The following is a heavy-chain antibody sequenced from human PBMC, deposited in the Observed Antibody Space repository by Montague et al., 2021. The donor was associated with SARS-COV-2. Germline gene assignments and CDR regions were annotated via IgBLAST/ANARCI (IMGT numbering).Heavy chain of an antibody. CDR3: ARGLTDVTVILVFVGASLYFDS. CDR2: INHSGGT. CDR1: GASFSGRS. V-gene: IGHV4-34*01. Sequence: SETLSLTCAVYGASFSGRSWTWIRQPPGKGLEWIGEINHSGGTNYNPSLKSRVTISVDTSKNQFSLKLSSLTAADTAVYYCARGLTDVTVILVFVGASLYFDSWGQGALVTVSS. D-gene: IGHD3-22*01. J-gene: IGHJ4*02.